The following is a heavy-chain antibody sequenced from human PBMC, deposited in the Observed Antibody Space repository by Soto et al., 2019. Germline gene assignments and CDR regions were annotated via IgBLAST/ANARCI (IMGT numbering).Heavy chain of an antibody. CDR1: GFTFSSYS. CDR2: ISSSSSYI. J-gene: IGHJ4*02. D-gene: IGHD3-22*01. CDR3: ARVSGDRSVFELDY. V-gene: IGHV3-21*01. Sequence: PGGSLRLSCAASGFTFSSYSINWDRQAPGKGLEWVSSISSSSSYIYYADSVKGRFTISRDNAKNSLYLQMNSLRAEDTAVYSCARVSGDRSVFELDYWGQGTLPTVSS.